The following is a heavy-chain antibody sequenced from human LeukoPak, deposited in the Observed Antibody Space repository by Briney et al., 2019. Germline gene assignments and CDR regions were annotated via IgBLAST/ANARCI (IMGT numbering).Heavy chain of an antibody. CDR3: ARDFWSGYYTED. D-gene: IGHD3-3*01. J-gene: IGHJ4*02. Sequence: GGSLRLSCEFSGIIFSTYAMNWVRQAPGKGLEWISYISGSSSSSTSIIHYADSVKGRFTISRDNAKNSLHLQMDSLSAEDTAVYYCARDFWSGYYTEDWGQGALVIVSS. CDR2: ISGSSSSSTSII. V-gene: IGHV3-48*04. CDR1: GIIFSTYA.